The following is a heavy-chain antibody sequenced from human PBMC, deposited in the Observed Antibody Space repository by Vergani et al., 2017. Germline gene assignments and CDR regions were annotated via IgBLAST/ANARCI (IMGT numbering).Heavy chain of an antibody. D-gene: IGHD6-19*01. Sequence: QVQLQESGPGLVKPSETLSLTCTVSGGYISSYYWSWIRQPPGKGLEWSGYIYYSGSTNYNPSLKGRVTISVDTSKNQFSLKLSSVTAADTAGYYCARRGSGWGLLFDPWGQGTLVTVSS. V-gene: IGHV4-59*01. J-gene: IGHJ5*02. CDR2: IYYSGST. CDR1: GGYISSYY. CDR3: ARRGSGWGLLFDP.